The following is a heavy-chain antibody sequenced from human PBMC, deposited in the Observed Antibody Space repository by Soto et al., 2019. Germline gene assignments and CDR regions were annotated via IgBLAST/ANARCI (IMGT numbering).Heavy chain of an antibody. Sequence: EVQLLESGGGLVQPGGSLRLSCAASGFTFSSYAMSWVRQAPGKGLEYVSSISASGDGTYFADSVKGRFTISRDNSKNTLYLQMNSLRVEDTAVYYRARTTVTKSRDYWGQGTLVTVSS. V-gene: IGHV3-23*01. D-gene: IGHD4-17*01. CDR2: ISASGDGT. CDR3: ARTTVTKSRDY. J-gene: IGHJ4*02. CDR1: GFTFSSYA.